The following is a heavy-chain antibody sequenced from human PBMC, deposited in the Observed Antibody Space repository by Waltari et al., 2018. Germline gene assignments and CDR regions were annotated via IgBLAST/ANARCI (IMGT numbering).Heavy chain of an antibody. Sequence: QVQLVESGGGVVQPGRSLRLSCAASGFVFDNFGMHWVRQAPGKGLGWGGTIWYDGSQRYYGNAVRGRFTISRDNSRNTLYLQMNSLRAEDTAVYFCTRESGNDGDCWGQGTLVTVSS. D-gene: IGHD1-1*01. CDR1: GFVFDNFG. J-gene: IGHJ4*02. V-gene: IGHV3-33*08. CDR2: IWYDGSQR. CDR3: TRESGNDGDC.